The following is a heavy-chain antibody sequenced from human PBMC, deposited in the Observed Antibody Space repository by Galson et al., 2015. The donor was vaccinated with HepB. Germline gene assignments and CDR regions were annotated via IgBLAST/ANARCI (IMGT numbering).Heavy chain of an antibody. D-gene: IGHD3-22*01. CDR3: ARVPYYYDSSGYYSQYYYYGMDV. CDR1: GYSFTSYW. V-gene: IGHV5-51*01. J-gene: IGHJ6*02. Sequence: QSGAEVKKPGESLKISCKGSGYSFTSYWIGWVRQMPGKGLEWMGIIYPGDSDTRYSPSFQGQVTISADKSISTAYLQWSSLKASDTAMYYCARVPYYYDSSGYYSQYYYYGMDVWGQGTTVTVSS. CDR2: IYPGDSDT.